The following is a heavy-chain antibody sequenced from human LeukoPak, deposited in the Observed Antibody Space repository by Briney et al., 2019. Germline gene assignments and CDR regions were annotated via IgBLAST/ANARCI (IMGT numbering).Heavy chain of an antibody. Sequence: GGSLRLSCAASGFTFSDHYMDWVRQAPGKGLEWLGRTRNKANSFTTEYAASVKGRFTMSRDDSKNSLYLQMSSLKTGDTAVYYCAKSRGESRGASNYWGQGTLVTVSS. CDR1: GFTFSDHY. CDR3: AKSRGESRGASNY. D-gene: IGHD1-26*01. V-gene: IGHV3-72*01. CDR2: TRNKANSFTT. J-gene: IGHJ4*02.